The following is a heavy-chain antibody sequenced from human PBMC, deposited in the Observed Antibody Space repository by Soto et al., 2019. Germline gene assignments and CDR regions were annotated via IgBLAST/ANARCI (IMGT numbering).Heavy chain of an antibody. CDR1: GGSMNAHF. J-gene: IGHJ4*02. D-gene: IGHD2-15*01. CDR2: IYISGTT. Sequence: LSLTCTVSGGSMNAHFWSWIRQSAGKGLEWIGHIYISGTTMYNPSLKSRVTMSVDPPKNQLSLKLTSVTAADTAVYYCARINGGSPDFWGQGTLVTVSS. CDR3: ARINGGSPDF. V-gene: IGHV4-4*07.